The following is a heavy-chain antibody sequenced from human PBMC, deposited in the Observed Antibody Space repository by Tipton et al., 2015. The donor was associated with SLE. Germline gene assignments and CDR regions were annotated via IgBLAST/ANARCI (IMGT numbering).Heavy chain of an antibody. J-gene: IGHJ4*02. CDR1: GGSISSHY. D-gene: IGHD2-2*02. Sequence: TLSLTCTVSGGSISSHYWSWIRQPPGKGLEWIGYIYYSGSTPYNPSLKSRVTLSVDTSKNQFSLKLNSVTAADTAVYSCARSYTNSIYFDSWGQGTLVTVSS. CDR2: IYYSGST. V-gene: IGHV4-59*11. CDR3: ARSYTNSIYFDS.